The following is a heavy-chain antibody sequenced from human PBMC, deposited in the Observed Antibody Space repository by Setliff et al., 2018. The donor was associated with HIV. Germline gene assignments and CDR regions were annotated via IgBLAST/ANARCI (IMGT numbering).Heavy chain of an antibody. CDR3: SRGTFGGVIAQYYFDY. CDR2: IYDNEKT. V-gene: IGHV4-61*08. CDR1: GGVSGGDMGVHD. D-gene: IGHD3-16*02. Sequence: SETLSLTCSVSGGVSGGDMGVHDWSWIRQPPGKGLEWIGYIYDNEKTFYNPSLKSRVTITVDTSKNQLSLNLSSATAADTAVYYCSRGTFGGVIAQYYFDYWGQGTLVTVSS. J-gene: IGHJ4*02.